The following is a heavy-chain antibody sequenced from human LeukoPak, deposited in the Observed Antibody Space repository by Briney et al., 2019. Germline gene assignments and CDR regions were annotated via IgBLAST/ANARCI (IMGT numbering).Heavy chain of an antibody. V-gene: IGHV1-24*01. CDR3: ATEDIVVVSSGTRYNWFDP. Sequence: APVKVSCKVSGYTLTELSMHWVRQAPGKGLEWMGGFDPEDGETIYAQKFQGRVTMTEDTSTDTAYMELSSLRSEDTAVYYCATEDIVVVSSGTRYNWFDPWGQGTLVTVSS. J-gene: IGHJ5*02. CDR2: FDPEDGET. CDR1: GYTLTELS. D-gene: IGHD3-22*01.